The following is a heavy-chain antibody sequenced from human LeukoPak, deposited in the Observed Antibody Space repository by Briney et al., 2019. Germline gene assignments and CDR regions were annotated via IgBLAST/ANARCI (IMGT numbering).Heavy chain of an antibody. CDR1: GGSFSTGGYY. D-gene: IGHD3-3*01. CDR3: ARAPSLWSGHYYFDY. CDR2: IYHSGST. Sequence: RASETLSLTCTVSGGSFSTGGYYWTWIRQPPGKGLEWIGYIYHSGSTHYNPSLKSRVTISVDRSKNQFSLKLTSVTAADTAVYYCARAPSLWSGHYYFDYWGQGTLVTVSS. J-gene: IGHJ4*02. V-gene: IGHV4-30-2*01.